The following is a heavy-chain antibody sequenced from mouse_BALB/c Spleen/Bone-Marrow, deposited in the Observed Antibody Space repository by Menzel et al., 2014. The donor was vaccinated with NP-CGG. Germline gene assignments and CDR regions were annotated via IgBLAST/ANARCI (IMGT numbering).Heavy chain of an antibody. Sequence: EVMLVESGGGLVKPGGSLKLSCAASGFSFXYYAMSWVRKIPEKRREWVASISSGAITYYPDSVKGRFTISRDNARNILYLLMRCLRSEDTAMYSCVRADDYYDFDYWGQGTTLTVSS. CDR1: GFSFXYYA. CDR2: ISSGAIT. V-gene: IGHV5-6-5*01. D-gene: IGHD1-1*01. J-gene: IGHJ2*01. CDR3: VRADDYYDFDY.